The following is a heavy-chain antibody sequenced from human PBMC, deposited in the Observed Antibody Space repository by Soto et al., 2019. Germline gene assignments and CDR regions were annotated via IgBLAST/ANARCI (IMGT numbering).Heavy chain of an antibody. CDR2: ISAYNGNT. J-gene: IGHJ5*02. Sequence: QVQLVQSGAEVKMPGASVKVYSKASGYTFTSFGISWVRQAPGQGLEWMGWISAYNGNTDYLQKLQGRVTMTTDTSTSTAYMELRSLRSDDTAVYYCARDPSIAAAGTRFDPWGQGTLVTVSS. D-gene: IGHD6-13*01. V-gene: IGHV1-18*01. CDR3: ARDPSIAAAGTRFDP. CDR1: GYTFTSFG.